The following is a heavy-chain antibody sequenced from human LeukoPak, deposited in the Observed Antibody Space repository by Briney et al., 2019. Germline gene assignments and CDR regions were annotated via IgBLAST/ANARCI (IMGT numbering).Heavy chain of an antibody. CDR3: AKYNHLWLSQYYFDY. J-gene: IGHJ4*02. D-gene: IGHD5-18*01. Sequence: GGSLRLSCAASGFTLSNAWMNWVRQAPGKGLEWVSVISGSGGTTYYADSVKGRFTISRDNSKNTLYLQMNSLRAEDTAVYYCAKYNHLWLSQYYFDYWGQGTLVTVSS. V-gene: IGHV3-23*01. CDR1: GFTLSNAW. CDR2: ISGSGGTT.